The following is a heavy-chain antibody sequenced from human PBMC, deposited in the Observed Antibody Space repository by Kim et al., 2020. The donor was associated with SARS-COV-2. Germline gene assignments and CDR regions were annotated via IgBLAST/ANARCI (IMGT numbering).Heavy chain of an antibody. CDR3: ARGQLWVDY. J-gene: IGHJ4*02. CDR2: ST. Sequence: STNHNPYLNSRVTISVDTDKDQYSLKSSSVTSADAAVYYCARGQLWVDYWGQGTLVTVSS. V-gene: IGHV4-59*09. D-gene: IGHD5-18*01.